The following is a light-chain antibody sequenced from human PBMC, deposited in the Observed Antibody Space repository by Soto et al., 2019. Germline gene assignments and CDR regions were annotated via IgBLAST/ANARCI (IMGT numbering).Light chain of an antibody. CDR2: AVT. J-gene: IGLJ1*01. Sequence: QAALTQPASVSGSPGQSISISCTGTSSDVGAYDYVSWHQQYPGKAPKLIIYAVTNRPSGISDRFSASKSGNTASLTISGLQAEDEADYYCCSFAGRYIYVFGTGTKLTVL. CDR3: CSFAGRYIYV. V-gene: IGLV2-14*01. CDR1: SSDVGAYDY.